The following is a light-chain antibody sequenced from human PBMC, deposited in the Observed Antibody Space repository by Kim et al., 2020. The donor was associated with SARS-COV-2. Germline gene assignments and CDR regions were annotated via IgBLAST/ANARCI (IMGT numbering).Light chain of an antibody. J-gene: IGKJ4*01. CDR2: KAS. CDR3: QQYNSYSPLT. Sequence: DIQMTQSPSTLSASVGDRVTITCRASQSISSWLAWYQQKPGKAPKLLIHKASSLESGVPSRFSGSGSGTEFTLTISSLQPDDFATYYCQQYNSYSPLTFAGGTKVDIK. CDR1: QSISSW. V-gene: IGKV1-5*03.